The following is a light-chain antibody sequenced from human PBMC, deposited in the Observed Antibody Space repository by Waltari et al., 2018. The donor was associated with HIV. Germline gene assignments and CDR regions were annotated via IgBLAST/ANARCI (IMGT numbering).Light chain of an antibody. J-gene: IGLJ3*02. CDR2: DVT. CDR1: SSDVGGYNY. CDR3: CSYAGRYTWV. V-gene: IGLV2-11*01. Sequence: QSALTQLGSVSGSPGQSVTISCSGTSSDVGGYNYVSWYQQHPGKAPKLMIYDVTERPSGVPDRFSGSKSGNTASLTISGLQADDEADYYCCSYAGRYTWVFGGGTELTVL.